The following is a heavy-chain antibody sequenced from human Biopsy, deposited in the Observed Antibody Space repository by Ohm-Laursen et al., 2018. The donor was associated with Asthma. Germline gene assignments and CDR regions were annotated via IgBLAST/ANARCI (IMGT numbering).Heavy chain of an antibody. CDR2: IHYSGST. V-gene: IGHV4-61*08. CDR3: AGFCSGGNCPDH. J-gene: IGHJ4*02. D-gene: IGHD2-15*01. CDR1: GDSFTYPGYY. Sequence: SDTLSLTCSVSGDSFTYPGYYWSWVRQPPGKGLEWIGNIHYSGSTYSNPSLKSRVTISVDTSKKQISLRLSSVIAADTAVYYCAGFCSGGNCPDHWGQGTLVTVSS.